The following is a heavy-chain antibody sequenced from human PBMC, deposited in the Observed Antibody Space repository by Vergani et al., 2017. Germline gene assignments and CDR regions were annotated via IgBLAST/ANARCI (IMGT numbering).Heavy chain of an antibody. V-gene: IGHV4-39*01. CDR2: IYYSGST. J-gene: IGHJ3*02. CDR3: ASGEEEIWSGYYTGYAFDI. D-gene: IGHD3-3*01. CDR1: GGSISSSSYY. Sequence: QLQLQESGPGLVKPSETLSLTCTVSGGSISSSSYYWGWIRQPPGKGLEWIGSIYYSGSTYYNPSLKSRVTISVDTSTNQFSLKLSSVTAADTAVYYCASGEEEIWSGYYTGYAFDIWGQGTMVTVSS.